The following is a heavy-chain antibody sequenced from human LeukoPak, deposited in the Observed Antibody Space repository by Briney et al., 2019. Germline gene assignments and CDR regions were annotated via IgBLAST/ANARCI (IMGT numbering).Heavy chain of an antibody. Sequence: RSLRLSCAASGFTFSSYAMHWVRQAPGKGLEWVAVISYDGSNKYYADSVKGRFTISRDNSKNTLYLQMNSLRAEDTAVYYCARAIAVAGELDYWGQGTLVTVSS. CDR1: GFTFSSYA. V-gene: IGHV3-30-3*01. CDR3: ARAIAVAGELDY. D-gene: IGHD6-19*01. J-gene: IGHJ4*02. CDR2: ISYDGSNK.